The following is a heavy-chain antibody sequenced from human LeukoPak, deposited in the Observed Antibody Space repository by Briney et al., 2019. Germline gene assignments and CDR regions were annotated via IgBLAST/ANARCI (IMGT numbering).Heavy chain of an antibody. CDR2: ITGRGVST. J-gene: IGHJ4*02. D-gene: IGHD2-2*01. Sequence: GGTLRLSCAASGFTFSIYGMTWVRQAPGKGLEWASAITGRGVSTYYADSVKGRFTISRDNSRNTLFLQMNSLRAEDTAVYYCAQEYQFNYWGQGTLVTVSS. CDR1: GFTFSIYG. CDR3: AQEYQFNY. V-gene: IGHV3-23*01.